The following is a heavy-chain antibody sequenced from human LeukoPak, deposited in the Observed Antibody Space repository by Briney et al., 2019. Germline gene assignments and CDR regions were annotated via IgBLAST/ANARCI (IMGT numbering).Heavy chain of an antibody. Sequence: LSAGSLRLSCAASGFTVSSNYMSWVRQAPGKGLEGGSVIYSGGSTYYADSVKGRFTISRDNSKITLYLQMNSLRAGDTAVYYCARAPGYGSGSSRFDPWGQGTLVTVSS. D-gene: IGHD3-10*01. J-gene: IGHJ5*02. CDR1: GFTVSSNY. CDR2: IYSGGST. V-gene: IGHV3-66*01. CDR3: ARAPGYGSGSSRFDP.